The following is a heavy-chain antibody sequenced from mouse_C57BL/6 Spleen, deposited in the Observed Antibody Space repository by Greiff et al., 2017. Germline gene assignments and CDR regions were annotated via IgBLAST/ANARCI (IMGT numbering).Heavy chain of an antibody. Sequence: EVQLVESGGDLVKPGGSLKLSCAASGFTFSSYGMSWVRQTPDKRLEWVATISSGGSYTYYPDSVKGRFTISRDNAKNTLYLQMSSLKSEDTAMYYCAREGLLPSYYAMDYWGQGTSVTVSS. V-gene: IGHV5-6*01. CDR1: GFTFSSYG. D-gene: IGHD2-1*01. CDR2: ISSGGSYT. J-gene: IGHJ4*01. CDR3: AREGLLPSYYAMDY.